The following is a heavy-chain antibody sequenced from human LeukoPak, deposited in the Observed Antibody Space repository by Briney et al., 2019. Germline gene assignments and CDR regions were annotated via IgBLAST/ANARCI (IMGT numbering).Heavy chain of an antibody. V-gene: IGHV1-2*02. CDR1: GGTFSSYA. Sequence: ASVKVSCKASGGTFSSYAISWVRQAPGQGLEWMGWINPNSGGTNYAQKFQGRVTMTRDTSISTAYMELSRLRSDDTAVYYCARGGRALLWFGELLYFDYWGQGTLVTVSS. J-gene: IGHJ4*02. CDR3: ARGGRALLWFGELLYFDY. D-gene: IGHD3-10*01. CDR2: INPNSGGT.